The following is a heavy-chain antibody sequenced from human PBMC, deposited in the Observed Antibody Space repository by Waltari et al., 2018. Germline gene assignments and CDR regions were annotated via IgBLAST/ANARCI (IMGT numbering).Heavy chain of an antibody. CDR3: ARLSEGAGAVHSFDY. J-gene: IGHJ4*02. CDR2: IYLSGCT. Sequence: QVQLQESGPGLVKPSETLSLTCAVSGYSISSGYYWGWIRQPPGKGLEGIGGIYLSGCTYYNPSFKSRVTISVDTAKNQFSMKLTAVTAADTAVYYCARLSEGAGAVHSFDYWGQGTLVTVSS. V-gene: IGHV4-38-2*01. D-gene: IGHD6-13*01. CDR1: GYSISSGYY.